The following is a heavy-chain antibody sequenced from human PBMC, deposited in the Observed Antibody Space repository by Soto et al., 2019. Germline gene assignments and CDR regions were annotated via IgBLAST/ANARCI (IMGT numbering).Heavy chain of an antibody. V-gene: IGHV4-61*01. CDR2: IYYSGST. D-gene: IGHD1-26*01. CDR3: ARVLVGATHYYGMDL. J-gene: IGHJ6*02. CDR1: GGSVSSGSYD. Sequence: XESLSLPCTVSGGSVSSGSYDWSWIRQPPGKGLEWIVYIYYSGSTNYNPSLKSRVTISVDTSKNQFSLKLSSVTAADTAVYYCARVLVGATHYYGMDLWAQGTTVTVPS.